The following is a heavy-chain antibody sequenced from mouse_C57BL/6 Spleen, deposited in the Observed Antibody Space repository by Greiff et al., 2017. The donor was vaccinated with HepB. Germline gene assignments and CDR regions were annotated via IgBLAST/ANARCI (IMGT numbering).Heavy chain of an antibody. CDR1: GYAFSSSW. Sequence: VQLQQSGPELVKPGASVKISCKASGYAFSSSWMNWVKQRPGKGLEWIGRIYPGDGDTNYNGKFKGKATLTADKSSSTAYMQLSSLTSEDSAVYFCARYRYGSSYWYFDVWGTGTTVTVSS. D-gene: IGHD1-1*01. J-gene: IGHJ1*03. V-gene: IGHV1-82*01. CDR2: IYPGDGDT. CDR3: ARYRYGSSYWYFDV.